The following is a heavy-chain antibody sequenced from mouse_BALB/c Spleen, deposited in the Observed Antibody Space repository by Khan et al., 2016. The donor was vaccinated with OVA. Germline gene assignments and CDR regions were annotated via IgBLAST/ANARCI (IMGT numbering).Heavy chain of an antibody. CDR2: INFYNDGT. Sequence: EVQLQESGPELVKPGASVKMSCKASGYTFTSYVMHWVKQKPGQGLEWIGYINFYNDGTKYNEKFKGKATLTSDKASSTAYMELSSLTPEDSAVYYCARIHYGSSLDYWGQGTTLTVSS. J-gene: IGHJ2*01. CDR3: ARIHYGSSLDY. CDR1: GYTFTSYV. V-gene: IGHV1S136*01. D-gene: IGHD1-1*01.